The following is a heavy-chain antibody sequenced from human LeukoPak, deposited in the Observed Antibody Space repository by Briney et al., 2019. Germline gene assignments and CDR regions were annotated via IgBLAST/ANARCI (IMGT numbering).Heavy chain of an antibody. J-gene: IGHJ3*02. Sequence: PGGSPRLSCAASGFTFSSYSMNWVRQAPGKGLEWVSSISSSSSYIYYADSVKGRFTISRDNSKNTLYLQMNSLRAEDTAVYYCAKASSSSNAFDIWGQGTMVTVSS. CDR1: GFTFSSYS. CDR2: ISSSSSYI. D-gene: IGHD6-6*01. V-gene: IGHV3-21*01. CDR3: AKASSSSNAFDI.